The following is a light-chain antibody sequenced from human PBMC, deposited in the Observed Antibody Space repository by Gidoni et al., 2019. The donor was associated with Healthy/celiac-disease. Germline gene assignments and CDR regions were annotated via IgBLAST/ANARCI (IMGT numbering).Light chain of an antibody. Sequence: IQMTQSPSSLSESVGDRVTITCRASQGIRNYLAWYQQKPGKVPKLLIYAASTLQSGVPSRFSGSGSGTDFTLTISSLQPEDVATYYCQKYNSAPRTFGQGTKVEIK. CDR2: AAS. CDR1: QGIRNY. J-gene: IGKJ1*01. CDR3: QKYNSAPRT. V-gene: IGKV1-27*01.